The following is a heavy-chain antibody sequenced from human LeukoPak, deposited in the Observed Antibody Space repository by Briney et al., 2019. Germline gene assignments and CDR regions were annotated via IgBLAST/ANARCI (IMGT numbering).Heavy chain of an antibody. D-gene: IGHD3-10*01. CDR1: GFTFSSYW. Sequence: GGSLRLSCAASGFTFSSYWMSWVRQAPGKGLEWVANIKQDGSEKYYVDSVKGRFTISRDNAKNSLYLQMNSLRAEDTAVYYCARELRVYYGSGSYYPDYWGRGTLVTVSS. J-gene: IGHJ4*02. CDR3: ARELRVYYGSGSYYPDY. CDR2: IKQDGSEK. V-gene: IGHV3-7*01.